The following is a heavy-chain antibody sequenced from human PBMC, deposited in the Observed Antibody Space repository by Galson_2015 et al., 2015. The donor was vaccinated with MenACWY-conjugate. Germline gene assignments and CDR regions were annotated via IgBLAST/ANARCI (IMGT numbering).Heavy chain of an antibody. CDR2: ISSSSTTI. D-gene: IGHD3-22*01. Sequence: SLRLSCAASGFTFSTYTMNWVRQAPGKGLEWVSYISSSSTTIYYADSVKGRFSISRDNGQNSLYLQMNSLRDEDTAVYYCARSARYYDSSGYYAGAFDIWGQGTMVTVSS. CDR1: GFTFSTYT. CDR3: ARSARYYDSSGYYAGAFDI. J-gene: IGHJ3*02. V-gene: IGHV3-48*02.